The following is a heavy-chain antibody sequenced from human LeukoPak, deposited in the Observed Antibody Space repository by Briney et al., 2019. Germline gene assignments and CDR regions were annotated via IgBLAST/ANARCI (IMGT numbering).Heavy chain of an antibody. Sequence: SETLSLTCAVYGGSFSGYYWSWIRQPPGKGLEWIGSIYYSGSTNYNPSLKSRVTITVDTSKNQFSLKLSSVTAADTAVYYCARTLTTVTSFDPWGQGTLVTVSS. V-gene: IGHV4-34*01. CDR2: IYYSGST. CDR1: GGSFSGYY. D-gene: IGHD4-17*01. CDR3: ARTLTTVTSFDP. J-gene: IGHJ5*02.